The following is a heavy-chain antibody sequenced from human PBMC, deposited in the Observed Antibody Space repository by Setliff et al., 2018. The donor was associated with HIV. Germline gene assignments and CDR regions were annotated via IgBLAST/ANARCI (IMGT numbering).Heavy chain of an antibody. CDR3: VRWYYCVSGACYRADY. V-gene: IGHV4-34*01. J-gene: IGHJ4*02. CDR1: GTSFSDHY. Sequence: ASETLSLTCSVYGTSFSDHYWSWVRQTPGKGLEWIGEMNQSGTTNYNPSLKGRVTMSIDTSERQFSLKLTSVTAADTAVYYCVRWYYCVSGACYRADYWGQGTMVTVSS. D-gene: IGHD2-21*02. CDR2: MNQSGTT.